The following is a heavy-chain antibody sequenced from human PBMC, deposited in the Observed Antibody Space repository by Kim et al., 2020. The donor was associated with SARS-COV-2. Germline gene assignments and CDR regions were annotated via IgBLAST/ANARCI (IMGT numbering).Heavy chain of an antibody. CDR3: ARGPPAALDF. CDR2: ST. Sequence: STNYNPSLKSRVTISVDTSKNQFSLKLSSVTAADTAVYYCARGPPAALDFWGQGTLVTVSS. V-gene: IGHV4-34*01. J-gene: IGHJ4*02. D-gene: IGHD6-13*01.